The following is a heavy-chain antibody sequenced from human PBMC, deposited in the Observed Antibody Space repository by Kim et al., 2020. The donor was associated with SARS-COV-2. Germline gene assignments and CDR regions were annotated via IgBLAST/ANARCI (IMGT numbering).Heavy chain of an antibody. V-gene: IGHV3-9*01. Sequence: GGSLRLSCAASGFTFDDYAMHWVRQAPGKGLEWVSGISWNSGSIGYADSVKGRFTISRDNAKNSLYLQMNSLRAEDTALYYCAKDLGADYYYYMDVWGKGTTVTVSS. D-gene: IGHD1-26*01. J-gene: IGHJ6*03. CDR1: GFTFDDYA. CDR2: ISWNSGSI. CDR3: AKDLGADYYYYMDV.